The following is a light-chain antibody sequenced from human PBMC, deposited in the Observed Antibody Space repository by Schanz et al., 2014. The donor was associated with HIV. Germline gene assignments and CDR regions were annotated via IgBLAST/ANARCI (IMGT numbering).Light chain of an antibody. CDR3: QHRTHWPPYT. CDR2: GAS. J-gene: IGKJ2*01. CDR1: QTVTSDF. Sequence: EIVLTQSPGTLSLSPGERATLSCRASQTVTSDFLAWYQQTPGQAPRLLIYGASSRATGIPDRFSGSGSGTDFTLIISSLEPEDSAVYYCQHRTHWPPYTFGQGTKVEIK. V-gene: IGKV3D-20*02.